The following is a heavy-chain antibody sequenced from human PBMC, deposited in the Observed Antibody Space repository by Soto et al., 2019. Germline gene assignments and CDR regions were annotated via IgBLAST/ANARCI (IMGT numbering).Heavy chain of an antibody. CDR2: IYWDDDK. Sequence: QITLNESGPTQVKPRQTLTLTCTFSGFSLTTSGVGVGWIRQSPGKAPEWLALIYWDDDKRYSPSLKSRLTITKDTSKHQAVLTMADLDPADTATYYCAHRVIGTVFGLVTTTAIYFDFWGQGTPVAVSS. J-gene: IGHJ4*02. D-gene: IGHD3-3*01. CDR1: GFSLTTSGVG. CDR3: AHRVIGTVFGLVTTTAIYFDF. V-gene: IGHV2-5*02.